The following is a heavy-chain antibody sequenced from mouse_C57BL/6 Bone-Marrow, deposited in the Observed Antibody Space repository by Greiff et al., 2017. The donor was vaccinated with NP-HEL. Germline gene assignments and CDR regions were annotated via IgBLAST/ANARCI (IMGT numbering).Heavy chain of an antibody. J-gene: IGHJ3*01. CDR1: GFTFSDYY. D-gene: IGHD1-1*01. Sequence: DVMLVESGGGLVQPGGSLKLSCAASGFTFSDYYMYWVRQTPEKRLEWVAYISNGGGSTYYPDTVKGRFTISRDNAKNTLYLQMSRLKSEDTAMYYCARLLRAYWGQGTLVTVSA. CDR2: ISNGGGST. V-gene: IGHV5-12*01. CDR3: ARLLRAY.